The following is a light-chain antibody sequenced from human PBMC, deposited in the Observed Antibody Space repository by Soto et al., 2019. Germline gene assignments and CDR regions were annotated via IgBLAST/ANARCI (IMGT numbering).Light chain of an antibody. CDR2: GAS. Sequence: EIVLTQSTATLSLSPGERATLSCRASQTVSSSLAWYQQKPGQAPRLLIYGASNRATGIPDRFSGSGSGTDFTLTISRLEPEDFAVYYCQQYGSSGTFGQGTKVDIK. V-gene: IGKV3-20*01. CDR1: QTVSSS. J-gene: IGKJ1*01. CDR3: QQYGSSGT.